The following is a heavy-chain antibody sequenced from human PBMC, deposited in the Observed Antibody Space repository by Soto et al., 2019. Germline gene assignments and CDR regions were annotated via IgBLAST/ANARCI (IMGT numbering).Heavy chain of an antibody. CDR2: IIPIFGTA. CDR1: GGTFSSYA. V-gene: IGHV1-69*06. Sequence: SVKVSGKASGGTFSSYAISWVRQAPGQGLEWMGGIIPIFGTANYAQKFQGRVTITADKSTSTAYMELSSLRSEDTAVYYCARDQDGYTDFDYWGQGTLVTVSS. D-gene: IGHD5-12*01. J-gene: IGHJ4*02. CDR3: ARDQDGYTDFDY.